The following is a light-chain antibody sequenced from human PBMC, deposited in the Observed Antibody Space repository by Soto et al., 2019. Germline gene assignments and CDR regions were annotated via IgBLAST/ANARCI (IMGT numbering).Light chain of an antibody. CDR1: QSVSSSY. V-gene: IGKV3-20*01. Sequence: EGVLTQSPGTLSLSPGERATLSCRASQSVSSSYLAWYQQKPGQAPRLLIYGASNRATGIPDRFSGSGSGTEFTLTISSLQSEDFAVYYCQQYNKWPPRTFGQGTKVDIK. CDR3: QQYNKWPPRT. CDR2: GAS. J-gene: IGKJ1*01.